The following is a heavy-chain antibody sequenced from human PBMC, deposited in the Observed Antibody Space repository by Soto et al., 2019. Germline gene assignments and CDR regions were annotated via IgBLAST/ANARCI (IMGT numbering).Heavy chain of an antibody. CDR2: ITVGTGNT. J-gene: IGHJ4*02. D-gene: IGHD3-22*01. CDR1: GFIFTSSS. V-gene: IGHV1-58*01. CDR3: ASGDSSGYYGG. Sequence: ASVKVSCKXSGFIFTSSSVQWARQARGQRLEWIGWITVGTGNTNYAQKFQERVTITRDMSTSTAYMELSNLRSEDTAIYYCASGDSSGYYGGWGQGTQVTVSS.